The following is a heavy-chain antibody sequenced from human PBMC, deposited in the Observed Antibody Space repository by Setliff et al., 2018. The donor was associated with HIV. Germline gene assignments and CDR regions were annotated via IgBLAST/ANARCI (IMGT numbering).Heavy chain of an antibody. CDR2: ISTSSIYI. Sequence: LRLSCAASGFIFSSYNMNWVRQAPGNGLEWVSSISTSSIYIYYADSVKGRFTITRDNAQKSLHLQMNSLRADDTAVYYCARDDGNWNQGTDSWGQGTLVTVSS. V-gene: IGHV3-21*01. D-gene: IGHD1-1*01. CDR1: GFIFSSYN. J-gene: IGHJ4*02. CDR3: ARDDGNWNQGTDS.